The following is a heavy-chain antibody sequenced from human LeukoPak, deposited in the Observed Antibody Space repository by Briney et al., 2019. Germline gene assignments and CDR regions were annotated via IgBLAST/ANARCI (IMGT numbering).Heavy chain of an antibody. CDR3: ASPKYYDILTGYYHNWFDP. CDR1: GGSISSSSYY. CDR2: IYYSGST. D-gene: IGHD3-9*01. J-gene: IGHJ5*02. V-gene: IGHV4-39*01. Sequence: PSETLSLTCTVSGGSISSSSYYWGWIRQPPGKGLEWIGSIYYSGSTYYNPSLKSRVTISVDTSKNQFSLKLSSVTAADTAVYYCASPKYYDILTGYYHNWFDPWGQGTLVTVSS.